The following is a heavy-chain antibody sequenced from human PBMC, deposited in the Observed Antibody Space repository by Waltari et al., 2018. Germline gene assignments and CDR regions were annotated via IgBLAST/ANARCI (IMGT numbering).Heavy chain of an antibody. V-gene: IGHV1-18*04. CDR3: ARRRRIAVTDSEAFYFDY. Sequence: QVQLVQSGPEVKKPGASVKVSCKASGYTFTDYIITWVRQAPGQGLEWMGWISDYDGNINDAPKVQDGVTMTTDTSATTAYMELRSLRSDDAAVYYCARRRRIAVTDSEAFYFDYWGQGTLVTVSS. CDR2: ISDYDGNI. CDR1: GYTFTDYI. J-gene: IGHJ4*02. D-gene: IGHD6-19*01.